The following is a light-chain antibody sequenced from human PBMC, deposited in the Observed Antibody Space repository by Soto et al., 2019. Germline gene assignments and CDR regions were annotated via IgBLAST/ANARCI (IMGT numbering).Light chain of an antibody. Sequence: QSASVSGSPGQSITISCTGTSSDVGSYNLVSWYQQHPGKAPKLMIYEGSKRPSGVSNRFSGSKSGNTASLTISGLQAEDEADYYCCSYAGSSTCDVVFGGGTQLTVL. V-gene: IGLV2-23*01. CDR2: EGS. J-gene: IGLJ2*01. CDR1: SSDVGSYNL. CDR3: CSYAGSSTCDVV.